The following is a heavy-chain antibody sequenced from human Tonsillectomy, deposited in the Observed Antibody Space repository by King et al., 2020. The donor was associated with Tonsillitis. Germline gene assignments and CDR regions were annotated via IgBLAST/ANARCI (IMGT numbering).Heavy chain of an antibody. J-gene: IGHJ5*02. CDR1: GGSISSSY. CDR3: AREVGAAGFDP. Sequence: LQLQESGPGLVKPSETLSLTCTVSGGSISSSYCSWIRQPPGKGLEWIGYTHYSGSTNYNPALKSRVTISVDTSKNQFSLKLSSVTAADTAVYYCAREVGAAGFDPWGQGTLVTVSS. V-gene: IGHV4-59*01. CDR2: THYSGST. D-gene: IGHD1-26*01.